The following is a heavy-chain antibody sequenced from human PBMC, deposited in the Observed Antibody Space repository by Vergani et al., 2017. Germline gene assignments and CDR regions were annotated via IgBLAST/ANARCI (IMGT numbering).Heavy chain of an antibody. CDR2: ISSSSSYI. CDR3: ARERGDSGYDCWFDP. J-gene: IGHJ5*02. CDR1: GFTFSSYD. Sequence: EVQLVESGGGLVKPGGSLRLSCAASGFTFSSYDMHWVRQATGKGLEWVSSISSSSSYIYYADSVKGRFTISRDNAKNSLYLQMNSLRAEDTAVYYCARERGDSGYDCWFDPWGQGTLVTVSS. V-gene: IGHV3-21*01. D-gene: IGHD5-12*01.